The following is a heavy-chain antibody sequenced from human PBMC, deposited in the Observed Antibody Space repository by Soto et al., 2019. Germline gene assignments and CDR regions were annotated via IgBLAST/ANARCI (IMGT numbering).Heavy chain of an antibody. CDR2: MNPNSGNT. D-gene: IGHD3-10*01. Sequence: ASVKVSCKASGYTFTSYDINWVRQATGQGLEWMGWMNPNSGNTGYAQKFQGRVTMTRNTSISTAYMELSSLRSEDTAVYYCARGAPNYYGSGRYRRYYGMDVWGQGTTVTVSS. V-gene: IGHV1-8*01. CDR3: ARGAPNYYGSGRYRRYYGMDV. J-gene: IGHJ6*02. CDR1: GYTFTSYD.